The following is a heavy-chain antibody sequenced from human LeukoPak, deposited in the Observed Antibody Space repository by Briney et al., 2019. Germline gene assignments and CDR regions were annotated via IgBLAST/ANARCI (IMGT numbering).Heavy chain of an antibody. CDR1: GVTFSRDA. CDR3: AKDKISD. CDR2: ISGSGGST. V-gene: IGHV3-23*01. J-gene: IGHJ4*02. Sequence: GGSLSLSCAVSGVTFSRDAVSCVGEAPGKGGEGGSGISGSGGSTDYAASVKGRFTISRDNSKNTLYLQMNSLRAEDTAVYYCAKDKISDRGQGTLVTVSS.